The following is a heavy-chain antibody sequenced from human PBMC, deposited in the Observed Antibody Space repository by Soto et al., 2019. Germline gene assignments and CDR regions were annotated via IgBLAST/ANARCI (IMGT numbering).Heavy chain of an antibody. Sequence: GSLRLSWAAAGCTCISYGRRWVRQGPGKGLEWVAMISYDGSDKYYADSVKGRFTISRDNSKNTLFLQMNALTGEDTALYYCAKDNPAVAYWGQGALVTVSS. V-gene: IGHV3-30*18. CDR2: ISYDGSDK. J-gene: IGHJ4*02. CDR3: AKDNPAVAY. CDR1: GCTCISYG.